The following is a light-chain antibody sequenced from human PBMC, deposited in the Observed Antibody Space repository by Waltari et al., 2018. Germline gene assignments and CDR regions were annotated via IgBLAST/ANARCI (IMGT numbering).Light chain of an antibody. Sequence: EIVLTQSPGTLSSSPGETVNISCRASQNINKRSLAWYRHKPGQAPRLLIYETSETATVIPDRFSGSGSGTEFTLTISRLEPEDFVVYYCQRYGFSATFGPGTKVEIK. CDR2: ETS. CDR1: QNINKRS. J-gene: IGKJ3*01. CDR3: QRYGFSAT. V-gene: IGKV3-20*01.